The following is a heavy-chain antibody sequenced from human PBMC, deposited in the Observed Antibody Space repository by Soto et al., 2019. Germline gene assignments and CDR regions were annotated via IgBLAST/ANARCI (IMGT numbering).Heavy chain of an antibody. CDR1: GGTFSSYT. D-gene: IGHD4-17*01. CDR2: IIPILGIA. Sequence: QVQLVQSGAEVKKPGSSVKVSCKASGGTFSSYTISWVRQAPGQGLEWMGRIIPILGIAIYAQKFQGRVTITADKSTSTAYMELSSLRSEDTAVYYCARVNYGDYSVDYWGQGTLVTVSS. J-gene: IGHJ4*02. V-gene: IGHV1-69*02. CDR3: ARVNYGDYSVDY.